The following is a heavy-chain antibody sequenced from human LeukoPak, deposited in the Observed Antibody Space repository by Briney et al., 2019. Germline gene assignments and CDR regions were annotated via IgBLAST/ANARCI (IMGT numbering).Heavy chain of an antibody. CDR3: AREAADAFDI. J-gene: IGHJ3*02. Sequence: SVKVSCKASGGTSSSYAISWVRQAPGQGLEWMGGLILIFGTANYAQKFQGRVTITTDESTSTAYMELSSLRSEDTAVYYCAREAADAFDIWGQGTMVTASS. CDR1: GGTSSSYA. CDR2: LILIFGTA. D-gene: IGHD6-25*01. V-gene: IGHV1-69*05.